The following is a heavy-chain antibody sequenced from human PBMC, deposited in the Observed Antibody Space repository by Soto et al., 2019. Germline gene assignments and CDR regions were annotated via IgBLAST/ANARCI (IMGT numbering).Heavy chain of an antibody. V-gene: IGHV4-31*03. CDR2: IYYSGST. CDR3: ARANYDILGRLLYYFGY. J-gene: IGHJ4*02. Sequence: SETLSLTCTVSGGSISSGGYYWSWIRQHPGKGLEWIGYIYYSGSTYYNPSLKSRVTISVDTSKNQFSLKLSSVTAADTAVYYCARANYDILGRLLYYFGYWGQGTLVTVSS. D-gene: IGHD3-9*01. CDR1: GGSISSGGYY.